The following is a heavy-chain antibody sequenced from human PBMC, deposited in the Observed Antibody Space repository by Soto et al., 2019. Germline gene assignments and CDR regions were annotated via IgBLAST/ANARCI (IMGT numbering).Heavy chain of an antibody. V-gene: IGHV1-3*01. Sequence: SSVKVSCNASGSTFINCGMHWMRQAPGQMLECMVWMNGDNGSTAYXXKFQGRVXXTRDTSASTAXVEVNXLRSEETGVYYCATGFEDYYFDYWGPGTLVTVSS. CDR3: ATGFEDYYFDY. D-gene: IGHD3-9*01. CDR2: MNGDNGST. J-gene: IGHJ4*02. CDR1: GSTFINCG.